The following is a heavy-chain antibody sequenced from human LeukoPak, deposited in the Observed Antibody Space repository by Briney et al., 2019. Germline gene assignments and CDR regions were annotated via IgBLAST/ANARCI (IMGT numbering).Heavy chain of an antibody. J-gene: IGHJ4*02. CDR2: IDPSDSYT. CDR1: GYSFTSYW. V-gene: IGHV5-10-1*01. D-gene: IGHD4-17*01. CDR3: ARRTVYGDYTFDY. Sequence: GESLKISCKGSGYSFTSYWISWVRQMPGKGLEWMGRIDPSDSYTNYSPSFQGHVTISADKSISTAYLQWSSLKASDTAMYHCARRTVYGDYTFDYWGQGTLVTVSS.